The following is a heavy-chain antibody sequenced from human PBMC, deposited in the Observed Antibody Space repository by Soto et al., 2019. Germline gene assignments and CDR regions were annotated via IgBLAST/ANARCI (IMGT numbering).Heavy chain of an antibody. J-gene: IGHJ6*02. CDR2: ISGSGGST. CDR3: ARDSGPPRVYYYYGMDV. CDR1: GFTFSSYA. D-gene: IGHD2-15*01. Sequence: GGSLRLSCAASGFTFSSYAMSWVRQAPGKGLEWVSAISGSGGSTYYADSVKGRFTISRDNSKNTLYLQMNSLRAEDTAVYYCARDSGPPRVYYYYGMDVWGQGTTVTVSS. V-gene: IGHV3-23*01.